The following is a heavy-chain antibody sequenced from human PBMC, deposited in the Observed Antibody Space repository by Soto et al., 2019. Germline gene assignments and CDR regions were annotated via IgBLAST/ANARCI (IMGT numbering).Heavy chain of an antibody. CDR2: IYAGGNT. J-gene: IGHJ4*02. D-gene: IGHD3-9*01. V-gene: IGHV3-53*01. Sequence: VQLVESGGTLVQPGGSLRLSCAASGFSVTSNYMTWVRQAPGKGLECVSVIYAGGNTYYPDSVKGRFIISSDNSKNTLFLQMNNLRAEDTAVYYCARVTTFYDILTSSYALNYFDYWGQGTRVTVSS. CDR1: GFSVTSNY. CDR3: ARVTTFYDILTSSYALNYFDY.